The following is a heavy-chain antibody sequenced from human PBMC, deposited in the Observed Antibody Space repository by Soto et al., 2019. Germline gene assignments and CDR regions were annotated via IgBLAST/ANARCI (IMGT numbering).Heavy chain of an antibody. V-gene: IGHV1-18*01. CDR1: GYTFVGYV. CDR2: INTYNGNT. D-gene: IGHD2-2*01. CDR3: VRDKGYCSSASCYFPFDF. J-gene: IGHJ4*01. Sequence: ASVKVSCKASGYTFVGYVINWVRQAPGQGLEWMGWINTYNGNTNYAQNLQGRVTMTADTSTSTAYMELRSLRSDDTAVYYCVRDKGYCSSASCYFPFDFWG.